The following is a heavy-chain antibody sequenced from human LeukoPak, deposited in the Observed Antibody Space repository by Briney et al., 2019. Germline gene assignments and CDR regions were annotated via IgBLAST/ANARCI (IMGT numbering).Heavy chain of an antibody. CDR1: GYTFTSYY. J-gene: IGHJ5*02. D-gene: IGHD5-12*01. Sequence: ASVKVSCKASGYTFTSYYMHWVRQAPGQGLEWMGIINPSGGSTSYAQKFQGRVTMTRDTSTSTVYMELSRLRSDDTAVYYCARDEDRGYSGFEQYNWFDPWGQGTLVTVSS. V-gene: IGHV1-46*01. CDR2: INPSGGST. CDR3: ARDEDRGYSGFEQYNWFDP.